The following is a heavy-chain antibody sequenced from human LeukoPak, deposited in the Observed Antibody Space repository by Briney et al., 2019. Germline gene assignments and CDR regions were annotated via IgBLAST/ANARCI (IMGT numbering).Heavy chain of an antibody. CDR3: ARDLDHYFDY. CDR1: GVTFSSHW. V-gene: IGHV3-74*01. J-gene: IGHJ4*02. Sequence: PGGSLRLSCAASGVTFSSHWMHWVRQAPGKGLVWVSRISGDGSSTTYADSVKGRFTISRDNAKNTLYLQMNSLRAEDTAVYYCARDLDHYFDYWGQGTLVTVSS. CDR2: ISGDGSST.